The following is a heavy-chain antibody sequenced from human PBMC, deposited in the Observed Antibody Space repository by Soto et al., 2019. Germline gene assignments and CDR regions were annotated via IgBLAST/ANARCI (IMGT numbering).Heavy chain of an antibody. CDR2: MNPNSGNT. Sequence: GASVKVSCKASGYTFTSYDINWVRQATGQGLEWMGWMNPNSGNTGYAQKFQGRVTMTRTTSISTAYMELSSLRSEDTAVYYCARIRLGEEDANVIRGKTTMVTV. D-gene: IGHD3-16*01. J-gene: IGHJ3*02. CDR1: GYTFTSYD. CDR3: ARIRLGEEDANVI. V-gene: IGHV1-8*01.